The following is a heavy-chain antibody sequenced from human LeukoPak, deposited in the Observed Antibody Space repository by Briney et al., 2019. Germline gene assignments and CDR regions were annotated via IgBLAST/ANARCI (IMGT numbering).Heavy chain of an antibody. CDR3: ARGGGYYGSADPFDY. CDR2: IIPIFGTA. V-gene: IGHV1-69*06. D-gene: IGHD3-10*01. CDR1: GGTFSSYA. J-gene: IGHJ4*02. Sequence: GASVKVSCKASGGTFSSYAISWVRQAPGQGLEWMGGIIPIFGTANYAQKFQGRVTITADKSTSTAYMELSSLRSEDTAVYYCARGGGYYGSADPFDYWGQGTLVTVSS.